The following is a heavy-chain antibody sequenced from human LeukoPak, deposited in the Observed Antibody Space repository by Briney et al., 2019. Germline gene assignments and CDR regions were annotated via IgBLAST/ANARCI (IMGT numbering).Heavy chain of an antibody. CDR2: SKSKTDGGTT. J-gene: IGHJ4*02. CDR3: TTDQYYDSSGYSGVDY. V-gene: IGHV3-15*01. D-gene: IGHD3-22*01. CDR1: GCTFSNAW. Sequence: PGGSLRLSCAASGCTFSNAWMSWVRQAPGKGLEWVGRSKSKTDGGTTDYAAPVKGRFTISRDDSKNTLYLQMNSLKTEDTAVYYCTTDQYYDSSGYSGVDYWGQGTLVTVSS.